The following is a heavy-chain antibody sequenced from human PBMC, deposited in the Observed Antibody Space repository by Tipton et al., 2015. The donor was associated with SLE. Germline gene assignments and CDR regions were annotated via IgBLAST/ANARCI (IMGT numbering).Heavy chain of an antibody. CDR2: MYQSGST. J-gene: IGHJ4*02. D-gene: IGHD2-21*01. Sequence: TLSLTCTVSGYYISSGYYWGWIRQPPGKGLEWIGSMYQSGSTYYNPSLKSRVTISVDTSKNQFSLKVNSVTAADTAVYYCARSFYSFDYWGQGTLVSVSS. CDR3: ARSFYSFDY. V-gene: IGHV4-38-2*02. CDR1: GYYISSGYY.